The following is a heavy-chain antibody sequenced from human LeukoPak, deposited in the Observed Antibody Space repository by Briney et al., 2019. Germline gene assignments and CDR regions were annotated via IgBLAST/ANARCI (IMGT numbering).Heavy chain of an antibody. CDR2: INPXSGGT. CDR1: XXTFTCYY. J-gene: IGHJ4*02. Sequence: ASVEXXXXXSXXTFTCYYMXWVGQAPGQGLEWMGWINPXSGGTNYAQKFQGRVTMNRETYISTAYMERSRLRYGDTAVYYCARDPIPYYYDSSGYYPEVSDYWGQGTLVTVSS. V-gene: IGHV1-2*02. CDR3: ARDPIPYYYDSSGYYPEVSDY. D-gene: IGHD3-22*01.